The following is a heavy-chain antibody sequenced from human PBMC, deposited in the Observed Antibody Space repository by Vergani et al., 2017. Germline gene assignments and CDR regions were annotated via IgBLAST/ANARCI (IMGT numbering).Heavy chain of an antibody. CDR1: GFTFSSYA. CDR3: ARTFGSTGSGGFDI. V-gene: IGHV3-23*04. J-gene: IGHJ3*02. Sequence: VQLVESGGGVVQPGRSLRLSCATSGFTFSSYAMRWVRQAPGKGLEWVSAIGNGGDSAFYRDSVKGRFTISRDNSKNTLYLQVNSLRAEDTAVYFCARTFGSTGSGGFDIWGQGTMVTVSS. CDR2: IGNGGDSA. D-gene: IGHD1-26*01.